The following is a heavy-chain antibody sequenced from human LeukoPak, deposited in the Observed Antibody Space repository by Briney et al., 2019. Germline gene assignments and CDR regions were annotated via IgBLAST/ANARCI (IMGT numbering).Heavy chain of an antibody. CDR2: VSGSGSST. CDR3: AKDQRGYGRIIDY. D-gene: IGHD3-10*01. V-gene: IGHV3-23*01. CDR1: GFTFSSYA. Sequence: PGGSLRLSCAASGFTFSSYAMSWVRQAPGKGLEWVSSVSGSGSSTYYADSVKGRFTISRDNSKNTLYLQMNSLRAEDTAVSYCAKDQRGYGRIIDYWGQGTLVTISS. J-gene: IGHJ4*02.